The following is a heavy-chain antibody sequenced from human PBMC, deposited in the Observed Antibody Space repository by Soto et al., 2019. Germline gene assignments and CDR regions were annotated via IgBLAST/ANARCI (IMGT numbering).Heavy chain of an antibody. V-gene: IGHV4-59*08. CDR1: GGSISSYY. CDR3: ARHSGYCSSTSCYARSYYYYYMDV. D-gene: IGHD2-2*01. J-gene: IGHJ6*03. Sequence: QVQLQESGPGLVKPSETLSLTCTVSGGSISSYYWSWIRQPPGKGLEWIGYIYYSGSTNYNPSLKSRFTISVDTSKNQSSLKLSSVTAADTAVYYCARHSGYCSSTSCYARSYYYYYMDVWGKGTTVTVSS. CDR2: IYYSGST.